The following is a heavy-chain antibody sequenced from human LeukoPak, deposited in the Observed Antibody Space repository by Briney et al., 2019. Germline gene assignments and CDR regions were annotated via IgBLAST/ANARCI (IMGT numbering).Heavy chain of an antibody. J-gene: IGHJ4*02. CDR3: ARGMGSGTYRRFDF. CDR2: ITPNSGAT. V-gene: IGHV1-2*02. D-gene: IGHD3-10*01. CDR1: GYTFTAYN. Sequence: ASVKVSRKASGYTFTAYNIHWVRQAPGQGLEWMGWITPNSGATNYAQQFQGRVTMTRDTSISTAYMELNNLISDDTAVYYCARGMGSGTYRRFDFWGQGTLVTVSS.